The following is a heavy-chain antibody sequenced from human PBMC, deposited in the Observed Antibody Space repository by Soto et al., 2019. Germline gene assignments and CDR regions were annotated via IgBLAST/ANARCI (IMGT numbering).Heavy chain of an antibody. D-gene: IGHD3-10*01. CDR2: IYYSGST. Sequence: SETLSLTCTVSGGSISSGDYYWSWIRQPPGKGLEWIGYIYYSGSTYYNPSLKSRVTLSLDTPSNQFSLRLSSLTAADTAVYYCATFGVFGEPFDYWGQGTLVTVSS. CDR3: ATFGVFGEPFDY. CDR1: GGSISSGDYY. J-gene: IGHJ4*02. V-gene: IGHV4-30-4*01.